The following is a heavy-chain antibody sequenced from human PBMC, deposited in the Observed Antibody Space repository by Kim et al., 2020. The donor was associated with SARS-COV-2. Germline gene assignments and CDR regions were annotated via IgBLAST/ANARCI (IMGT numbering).Heavy chain of an antibody. CDR2: IYYSGST. D-gene: IGHD3-10*01. CDR3: ARENRMVRGVIRPYYFDY. CDR1: GGSISSYY. J-gene: IGHJ4*02. V-gene: IGHV4-59*13. Sequence: SETLSLTCTVSGGSISSYYWSWIRQPPGKGLEWIGYIYYSGSTNYNPSLKSRVTISVDTSKNQFSLKLSSVTAADTAVYYCARENRMVRGVIRPYYFDYGGQGTRVTVSS.